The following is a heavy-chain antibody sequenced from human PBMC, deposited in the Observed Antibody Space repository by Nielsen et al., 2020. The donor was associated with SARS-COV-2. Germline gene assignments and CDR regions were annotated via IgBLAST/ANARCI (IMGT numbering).Heavy chain of an antibody. CDR3: AKDPSDGYSSSWYFDY. CDR1: GFTFADYA. J-gene: IGHJ4*02. D-gene: IGHD6-13*01. V-gene: IGHV3-9*01. CDR2: ISWNSGSI. Sequence: GGSLRLSCAASGFTFADYAMHWVRQAPGKGLEWVSGISWNSGSIAYADSVKGRFTISRDNAKSSLYLQMNSLRAEDTALYYCAKDPSDGYSSSWYFDYWGQGTLVTVSS.